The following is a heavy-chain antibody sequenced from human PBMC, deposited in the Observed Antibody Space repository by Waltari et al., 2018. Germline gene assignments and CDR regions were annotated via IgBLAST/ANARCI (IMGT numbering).Heavy chain of an antibody. CDR2: IWYDGSNK. Sequence: QVQLVESGGGVVQPGRSLRLSCAASGFTFSSYGMHWVRQAPGQGLEWVAVIWYDGSNKYYADSVKGRFTISRDNSKNTLYLQMNSLRAEDTAMYYCAKVGTFGTTVTTEYFQHWGQGTLVTVSS. CDR1: GFTFSSYG. J-gene: IGHJ1*01. V-gene: IGHV3-30*18. CDR3: AKVGTFGTTVTTEYFQH. D-gene: IGHD4-17*01.